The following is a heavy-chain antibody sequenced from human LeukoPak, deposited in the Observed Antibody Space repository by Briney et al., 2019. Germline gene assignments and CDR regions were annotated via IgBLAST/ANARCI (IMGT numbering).Heavy chain of an antibody. Sequence: PGGSLGLSCAASGFTFSSYAMSWVRQAPGKGLEWVSAISGSGGSTYYADSVKGRFTISRDNSKNTLYLQMNSLRAEDTAVYYCAKDKRYRGANWFDPWGQGTLVTVSS. J-gene: IGHJ5*01. CDR2: ISGSGGST. D-gene: IGHD3-9*01. V-gene: IGHV3-23*01. CDR3: AKDKRYRGANWFDP. CDR1: GFTFSSYA.